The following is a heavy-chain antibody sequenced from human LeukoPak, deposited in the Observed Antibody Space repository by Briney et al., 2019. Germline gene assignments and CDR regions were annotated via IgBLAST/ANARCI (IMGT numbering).Heavy chain of an antibody. Sequence: GGSLRLSCAASGFTLNRYWMSWVRQAPGKGLEWVANINEDGGERHYVDSVKGRFTISRDNAKNSLYLQMNSLRAEDTAVYYCARGGNLENWGGGTLVTVSS. V-gene: IGHV3-7*01. J-gene: IGHJ4*02. D-gene: IGHD1-14*01. CDR3: ARGGNLEN. CDR1: GFTLNRYW. CDR2: INEDGGER.